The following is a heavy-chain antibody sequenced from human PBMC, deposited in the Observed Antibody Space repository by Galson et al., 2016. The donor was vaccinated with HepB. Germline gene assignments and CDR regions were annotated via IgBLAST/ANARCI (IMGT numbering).Heavy chain of an antibody. CDR3: TTAHGGDYYYAMDV. Sequence: SLRLSCAASGFTFTNTWMNWVRQAPGKGLEWVARIRRRAGGGTKAYAAPGQGRFTVSRDDSKKTLYLQMNRLTTDDTAVYFCTTAHGGDYYYAMDVWGQGTTVTVSS. V-gene: IGHV3-15*07. D-gene: IGHD3-16*01. J-gene: IGHJ6*02. CDR2: IRRRAGGGTK. CDR1: GFTFTNTW.